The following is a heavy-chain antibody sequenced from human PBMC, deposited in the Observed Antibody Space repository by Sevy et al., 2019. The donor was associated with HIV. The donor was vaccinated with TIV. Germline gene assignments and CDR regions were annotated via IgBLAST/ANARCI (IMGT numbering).Heavy chain of an antibody. J-gene: IGHJ4*02. CDR1: GGTISRDG. CDR2: IISFFDMK. V-gene: IGHV1-69*13. CDR3: AGGGGSGWYYFDS. Sequence: ASVKVSCKASGGTISRDGISWVRQAPGQGLEWMGGIISFFDMKNYEQKFQGRVTISADESTSTVYMELSSLRFEDTAVYYCAGGGGSGWYYFDSWGQGTLVTVSS. D-gene: IGHD6-19*01.